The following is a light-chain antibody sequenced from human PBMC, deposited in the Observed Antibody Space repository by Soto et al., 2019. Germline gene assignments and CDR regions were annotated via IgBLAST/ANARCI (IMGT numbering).Light chain of an antibody. CDR3: QQYDSVPRT. J-gene: IGKJ1*01. CDR1: QSVSSNS. CDR2: GAS. V-gene: IGKV3-20*01. Sequence: EVVLAQSPGTLSLSPGERATLSCRASQSVSSNSLAWYQQKPGQAPRLLMYGASSRATGIPDRFSGSGSGTDFTLTISRLETEDFAVYYCQQYDSVPRTFGQGTKVDIK.